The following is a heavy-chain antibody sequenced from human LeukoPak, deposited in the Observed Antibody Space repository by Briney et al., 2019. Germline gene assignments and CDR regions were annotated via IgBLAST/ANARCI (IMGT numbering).Heavy chain of an antibody. CDR1: GFTLSSHA. V-gene: IGHV3-30*04. J-gene: IGHJ6*03. Sequence: PGRSLRLSCAASGFTLSSHAIHWVRQAPGKGLEWVALISYDGNIKYYADSVKGRFTISRDNSKNTLSLQMNSLRPEDTAVYYCARTTMVRGTYYMDVWGKGTTVTVSS. CDR3: ARTTMVRGTYYMDV. CDR2: ISYDGNIK. D-gene: IGHD3-10*01.